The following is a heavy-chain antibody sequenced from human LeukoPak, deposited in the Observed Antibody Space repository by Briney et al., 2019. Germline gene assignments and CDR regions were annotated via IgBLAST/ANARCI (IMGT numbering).Heavy chain of an antibody. Sequence: GGSLRLSCAASGFIFSNYAMTWVRQAPGKGLEWVSSISGNAGSTYYMDSVKGRFTISRDNSKNTLFLQMNSLRAEDTGMYYCAKYGAPGWSGYCDYWGQGTLVTVSS. J-gene: IGHJ4*02. D-gene: IGHD4/OR15-4a*01. CDR3: AKYGAPGWSGYCDY. V-gene: IGHV3-23*01. CDR2: ISGNAGST. CDR1: GFIFSNYA.